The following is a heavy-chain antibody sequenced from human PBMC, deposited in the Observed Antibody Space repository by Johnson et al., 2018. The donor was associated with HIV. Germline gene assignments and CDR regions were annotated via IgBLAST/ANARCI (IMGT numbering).Heavy chain of an antibody. D-gene: IGHD6-6*01. CDR1: GFTFSSYA. CDR2: ISYDGSNK. Sequence: QVQLVESGGGVVQPGRSLRLSCAASGFTFSSYAMHWVRQAPGKGLEWEAVISYDGSNKYYADSVKGRFTISRDNSKNTLYLQMNSLRAGDTAVYYCARRWIVAARPPENAFDIWGQGTMVTVSS. CDR3: ARRWIVAARPPENAFDI. V-gene: IGHV3-30*04. J-gene: IGHJ3*02.